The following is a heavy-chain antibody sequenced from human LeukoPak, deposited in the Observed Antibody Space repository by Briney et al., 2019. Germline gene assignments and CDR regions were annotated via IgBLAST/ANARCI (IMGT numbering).Heavy chain of an antibody. D-gene: IGHD3-16*01. V-gene: IGHV3-53*01. CDR1: GFAVSNKF. Sequence: PGGSLRLSCAASGFAVSNKFMYWVRQAPGKGLEWVSVIRVGEVTHYADSVKGRFTTSRDSSKNTVYLQMESLRVEDTAVYYCAREDNGGVTDDGFDVWGHGTVVTVSS. CDR2: IRVGEVT. J-gene: IGHJ3*01. CDR3: AREDNGGVTDDGFDV.